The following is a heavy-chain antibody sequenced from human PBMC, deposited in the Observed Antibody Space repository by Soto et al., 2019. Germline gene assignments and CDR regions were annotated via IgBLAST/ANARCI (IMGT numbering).Heavy chain of an antibody. CDR3: AREYETYDFWSGYYDY. CDR1: GFTFSSYS. Sequence: PWGSLRLSCAASGFTFSSYSMNWVRQAPGKGLEWVSYISSSSSTIYYADSVKGRFTISRDNAKNSLYLQMNSLRDEDTAVYYCAREYETYDFWSGYYDYWGQGTLVTVSS. V-gene: IGHV3-48*02. J-gene: IGHJ4*02. CDR2: ISSSSSTI. D-gene: IGHD3-3*01.